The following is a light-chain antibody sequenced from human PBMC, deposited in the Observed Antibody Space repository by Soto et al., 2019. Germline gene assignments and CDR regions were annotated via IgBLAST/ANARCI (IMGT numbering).Light chain of an antibody. CDR2: GAS. V-gene: IGKV3-15*01. J-gene: IGKJ4*01. CDR1: QSLSSN. Sequence: EIVMTQSPGTLSVSPGERATLSCRASQSLSSNLAWYQQKPGQAPRLLIYGASTRATGIPARFSGSGSGTEFTLTISSLQPDDFATYYCQQYNSYPSFGGGTKVDIK. CDR3: QQYNSYPS.